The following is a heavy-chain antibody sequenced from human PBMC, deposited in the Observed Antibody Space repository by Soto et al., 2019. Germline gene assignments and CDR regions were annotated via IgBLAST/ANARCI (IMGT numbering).Heavy chain of an antibody. Sequence: GGSLKLSCAASGFTFSSYAMHWFRQAPGKGLEWVAVISYNGSNKYYADSVKGRFTISRDNSKNTLYLQMNSLRAEDTAVYYCARGSCSGGSCYPHLAYWGQGTLVTVSS. J-gene: IGHJ1*01. V-gene: IGHV3-30-3*01. CDR2: ISYNGSNK. CDR1: GFTFSSYA. CDR3: ARGSCSGGSCYPHLAY. D-gene: IGHD2-15*01.